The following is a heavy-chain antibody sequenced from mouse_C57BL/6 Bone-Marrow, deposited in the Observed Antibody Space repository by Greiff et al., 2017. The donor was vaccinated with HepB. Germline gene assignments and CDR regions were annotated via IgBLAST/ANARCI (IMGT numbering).Heavy chain of an antibody. CDR3: ARGGYSKDWYFDV. V-gene: IGHV1-55*01. CDR1: GYTFTSYW. D-gene: IGHD2-5*01. J-gene: IGHJ1*03. Sequence: QVQLQQPGAELVKPGASVKMSCKASGYTFTSYWITGVKQRPGQGLEWIGDIYPGSGSTNYNEKFKSKATLTVDTSSSTAYMQLSSLTSEDSAVYYCARGGYSKDWYFDVWGTGTTVTVSS. CDR2: IYPGSGST.